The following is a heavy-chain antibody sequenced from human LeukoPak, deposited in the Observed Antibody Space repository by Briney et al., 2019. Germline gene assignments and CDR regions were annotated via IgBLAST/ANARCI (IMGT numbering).Heavy chain of an antibody. J-gene: IGHJ4*02. CDR1: GGSISSYY. CDR2: IYYSGST. Sequence: SETLSLTCTVSGGSISSYYWSWIRQPPGKGLEWIGYIYYSGSTNYNPSLKSRVTISVDTSKNQFSLKLSSVTAADTAVYYCARLTPERARYFDYWGQGTLVTVSS. D-gene: IGHD1-1*01. V-gene: IGHV4-59*01. CDR3: ARLTPERARYFDY.